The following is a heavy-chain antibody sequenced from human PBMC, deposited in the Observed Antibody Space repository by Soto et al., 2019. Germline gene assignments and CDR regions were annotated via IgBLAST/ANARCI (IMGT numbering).Heavy chain of an antibody. V-gene: IGHV1-2*04. D-gene: IGHD3-22*01. CDR2: INPNSGGT. Sequence: ASVKVSCKASGFTFTGYFIHWVRQAPGQGLEWMGWINPNSGGTNYAQKFQGWVTMTRDTSITTAYMELSGLKSDDTAVYYCAREGDSTGYYDYGGQGTRVTVSS. CDR1: GFTFTGYF. CDR3: AREGDSTGYYDY. J-gene: IGHJ4*02.